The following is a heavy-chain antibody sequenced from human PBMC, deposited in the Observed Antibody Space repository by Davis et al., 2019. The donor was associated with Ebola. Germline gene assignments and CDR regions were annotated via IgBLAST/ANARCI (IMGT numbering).Heavy chain of an antibody. CDR2: IIPILGIA. J-gene: IGHJ6*03. CDR3: ARGPLLRYFDWLPRADYYYMDV. D-gene: IGHD3-9*01. Sequence: SVKVSCKASGGTFSSYAISWVRQAPGQGLEWMGGIIPILGIANYAQKFQGRVTITADESTSTAYMELSSLRSEDTAVYYCARGPLLRYFDWLPRADYYYMDVWGKGTTVTVSS. V-gene: IGHV1-69*10. CDR1: GGTFSSYA.